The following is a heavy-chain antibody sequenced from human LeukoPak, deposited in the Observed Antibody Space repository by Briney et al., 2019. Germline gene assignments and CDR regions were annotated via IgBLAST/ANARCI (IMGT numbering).Heavy chain of an antibody. CDR2: IYYSGST. D-gene: IGHD3-10*01. V-gene: IGHV4-59*01. Sequence: SETLSLTCTVSGGSISSYYWSWIRQPPGKGLEWIGYIYYSGSTNYNPSLKSRVTISVDTSKSQFPLKLTSVTAADTAVYYCARSYYGSGRYGPQFDYWGQGTLVTVSS. CDR3: ARSYYGSGRYGPQFDY. CDR1: GGSISSYY. J-gene: IGHJ4*02.